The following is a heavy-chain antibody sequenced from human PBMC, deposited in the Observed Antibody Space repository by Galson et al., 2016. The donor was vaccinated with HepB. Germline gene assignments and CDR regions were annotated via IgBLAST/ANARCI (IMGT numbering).Heavy chain of an antibody. D-gene: IGHD1-7*01. CDR2: ISFDGNNK. CDR3: ARGETGTTLD. Sequence: SLRLSCAASGFTFYTFAMHWVRQSPGKGPECVAVISFDGNNKYYADSVRGRFSISRDNPRNTLYLQMNSLTAEDTAVYYCARGETGTTLDWGQESLVTVSS. CDR1: GFTFYTFA. J-gene: IGHJ4*02. V-gene: IGHV3-30-3*01.